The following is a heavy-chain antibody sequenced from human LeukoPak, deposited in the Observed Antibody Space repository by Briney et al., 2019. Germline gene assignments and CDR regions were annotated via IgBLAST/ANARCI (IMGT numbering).Heavy chain of an antibody. J-gene: IGHJ4*02. D-gene: IGHD5-24*01. V-gene: IGHV5-51*01. CDR3: ARQGKDGYRVVDY. CDR2: IWPDDSDK. CDR1: GYTFTSYW. Sequence: GESLKISCKGAGYTFTSYWIGWVRQVPGKGLEWMGIIWPDDSDKRYSPSFQGQVTISADKSISTAYLQWSSLKASDTAMYYCARQGKDGYRVVDYWGQGTLVTVSS.